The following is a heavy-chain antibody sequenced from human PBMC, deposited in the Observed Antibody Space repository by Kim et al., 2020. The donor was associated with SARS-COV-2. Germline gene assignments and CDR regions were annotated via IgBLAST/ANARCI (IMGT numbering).Heavy chain of an antibody. J-gene: IGHJ4*02. V-gene: IGHV3-23*01. D-gene: IGHD6-6*01. Sequence: DSVKGRFTISRDNSKNTLYLQMNSLRAEDTAVYYCAKALWMYSSSSPPGYWGQGTLVTVSS. CDR3: AKALWMYSSSSPPGY.